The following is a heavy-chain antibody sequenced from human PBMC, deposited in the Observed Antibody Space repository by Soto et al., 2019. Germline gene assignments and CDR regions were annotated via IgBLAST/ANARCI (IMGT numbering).Heavy chain of an antibody. Sequence: LSCAASGFTFRSYWVNRVRQAPGKGLQWVANINQDGSEKYYVDSVKGRFTISRDNAKNSLYLQMNSLRAEDTAVYYCARGSTYNFGSGYSYYGMDVWGQGTTVTV. CDR2: INQDGSEK. CDR3: ARGSTYNFGSGYSYYGMDV. CDR1: GFTFRSYW. D-gene: IGHD3-3*01. V-gene: IGHV3-7*03. J-gene: IGHJ6*02.